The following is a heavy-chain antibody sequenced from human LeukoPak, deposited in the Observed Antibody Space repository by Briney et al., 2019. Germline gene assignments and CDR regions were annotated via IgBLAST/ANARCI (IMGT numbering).Heavy chain of an antibody. J-gene: IGHJ5*02. Sequence: GGSLRLSCAASGFTFDDYAMHWVRQAPGKGLEWVSSISWNSGSIGYADSVKGRFTISRDNAKNSLYLQMNSLRAEDTAFYYCAKDLEKGYYYGLNWFDPWGQGTLVTVSS. CDR3: AKDLEKGYYYGLNWFDP. D-gene: IGHD3-10*01. CDR1: GFTFDDYA. V-gene: IGHV3-9*01. CDR2: ISWNSGSI.